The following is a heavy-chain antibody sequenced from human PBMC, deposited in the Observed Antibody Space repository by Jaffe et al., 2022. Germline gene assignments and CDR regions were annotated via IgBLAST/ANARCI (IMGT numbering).Heavy chain of an antibody. J-gene: IGHJ4*02. CDR3: ARDAGGSYENDY. D-gene: IGHD1-26*01. CDR1: GGSISSGSYY. V-gene: IGHV4-61*02. Sequence: QVQLQESGPGLVKPSQTLSLTCTVSGGSISSGSYYWSWIRQPAGKGLEWIGRIYTSGSTNYNPSLKSRVTISVDTSKNQFSLKLSSVTAADTAVYYCARDAGGSYENDYWGQGTLVTVSS. CDR2: IYTSGST.